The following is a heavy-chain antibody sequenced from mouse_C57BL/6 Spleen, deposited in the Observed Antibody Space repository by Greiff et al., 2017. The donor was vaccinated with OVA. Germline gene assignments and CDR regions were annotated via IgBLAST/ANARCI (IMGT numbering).Heavy chain of an antibody. Sequence: QVQLKQSGAELVKPGASVKLSCKASGYTFTSYWMHWVKQRPGQGLEWIGMIHPNSGSTNYNEKFKSKATLTVDKSSSTAYMQLSSLTSEDSAVYYCATSGITTEGYWGQGTTLTVSS. V-gene: IGHV1-64*01. CDR1: GYTFTSYW. CDR3: ATSGITTEGY. J-gene: IGHJ2*01. CDR2: IHPNSGST. D-gene: IGHD1-1*01.